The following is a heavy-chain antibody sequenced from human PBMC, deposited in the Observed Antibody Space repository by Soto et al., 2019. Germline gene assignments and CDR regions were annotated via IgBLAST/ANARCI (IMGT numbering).Heavy chain of an antibody. J-gene: IGHJ5*02. CDR3: ARSRSSSWYTNWFDP. Sequence: SLTCAVYGGSFSGYYWSWIRQPPGKGLEWIGEINHSGSTNYNPSLKSRVTISVDTSKNQFSLKLSSVTAADTAVYYCARSRSSSWYTNWFDPWGQGTLVTVSS. D-gene: IGHD6-13*01. CDR2: INHSGST. V-gene: IGHV4-34*01. CDR1: GGSFSGYY.